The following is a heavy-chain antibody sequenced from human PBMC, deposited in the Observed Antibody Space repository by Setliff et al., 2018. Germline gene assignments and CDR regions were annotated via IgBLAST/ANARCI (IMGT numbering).Heavy chain of an antibody. Sequence: PGGSLRLSCAASGFIFSSYWMNWVRQAPGKGLEWVATINQDGSGKYYVDSVKGRFTISRDNAKNSLYLQMNSPRAEDTAVYYCATYKRSSSFEYWGQGSLVTVS. J-gene: IGHJ4*02. CDR1: GFIFSSYW. CDR2: INQDGSGK. CDR3: ATYKRSSSFEY. D-gene: IGHD6-6*01. V-gene: IGHV3-7*03.